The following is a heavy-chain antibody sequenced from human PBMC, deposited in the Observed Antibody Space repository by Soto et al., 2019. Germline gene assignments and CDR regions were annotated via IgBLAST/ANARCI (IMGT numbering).Heavy chain of an antibody. D-gene: IGHD2-15*01. CDR1: GDSASSNSAA. CDR3: VDATTTPSNYMDA. CDR2: TYYRSRWYN. V-gene: IGHV6-1*01. Sequence: PSQTLSLSCAISGDSASSNSAAWNWTTQSPSRGLEWLGRTYYRSRWYNDYAVSVKSRITVNPDTSKNQFSLHLNSVTPEDTAVFFFVDATTTPSNYMDAGDKGPPVT. J-gene: IGHJ6*03.